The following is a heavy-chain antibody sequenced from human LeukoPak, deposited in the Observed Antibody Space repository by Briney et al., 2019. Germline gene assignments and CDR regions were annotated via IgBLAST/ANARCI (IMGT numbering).Heavy chain of an antibody. CDR1: GFTFSNYA. D-gene: IGHD4-11*01. Sequence: GGSLRLSCAASGFTFSNYAMSWVRQAPGKGLEWVSGISASGGSTYYADPVKGRFTISRDNSKKNTLYLQMNSLRAEDTAVYYCAKGRRSNDALDIWGQGTVVTVSS. CDR2: ISASGGST. J-gene: IGHJ3*02. V-gene: IGHV3-23*01. CDR3: AKGRRSNDALDI.